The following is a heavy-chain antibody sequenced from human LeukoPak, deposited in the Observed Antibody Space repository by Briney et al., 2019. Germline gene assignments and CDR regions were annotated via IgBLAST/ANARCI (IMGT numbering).Heavy chain of an antibody. Sequence: GGSLRLSCADSGFTFSNAWMSWVRQAPGKGLEWVGRIKSKTDGGTTDYAAPVKGRFTISREDSKNTLYLQMTSLRAEDTAVYYCAELGITMIGGVWGKGTTVTISS. CDR1: GFTFSNAW. CDR3: AELGITMIGGV. J-gene: IGHJ6*04. CDR2: IKSKTDGGTT. V-gene: IGHV3-15*01. D-gene: IGHD3-10*02.